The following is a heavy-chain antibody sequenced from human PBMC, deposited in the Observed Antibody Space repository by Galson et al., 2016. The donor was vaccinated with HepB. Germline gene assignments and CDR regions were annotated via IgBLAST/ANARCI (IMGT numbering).Heavy chain of an antibody. CDR2: IFTDGSGP. CDR1: AFTFSAYP. V-gene: IGHV3-74*01. Sequence: SLRLSCAASAFTFSAYPMHWVRQAPGKGLVWISRIFTDGSGPLYADSVKGRFTISRDNAKNTLFLQMNSLRADDTAVYYCGRGSKYGFDMWGRGTMVTVSS. J-gene: IGHJ3*02. CDR3: GRGSKYGFDM.